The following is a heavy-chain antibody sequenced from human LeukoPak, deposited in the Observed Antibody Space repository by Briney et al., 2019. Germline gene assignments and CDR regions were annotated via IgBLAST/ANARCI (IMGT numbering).Heavy chain of an antibody. V-gene: IGHV1-2*06. D-gene: IGHD1-1*01. CDR1: GYTFTGYY. Sequence: ASVKVPCKASGYTFTGYYMHWVRQAPGQGLEWMGRINPNSGGTNYAQKFQGRVTMTRDTSISTAYMELSRLRSDDTAVYYRARARGGQLERRREWFDPWGQGTLVTVSS. J-gene: IGHJ5*02. CDR3: ARARGGQLERRREWFDP. CDR2: INPNSGGT.